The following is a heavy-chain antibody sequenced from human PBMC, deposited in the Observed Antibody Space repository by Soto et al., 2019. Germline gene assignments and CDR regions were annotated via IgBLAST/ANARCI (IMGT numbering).Heavy chain of an antibody. V-gene: IGHV3-7*01. J-gene: IGHJ6*02. CDR2: IKQDGSEK. Sequence: GGSLRLSCAASGFTFSSYWMSWVRQAPGKGLEWVANIKQDGSEKYYVDSVKGRFTISRDNAKNSLYLQMNSLRAEDTAVYYCPTYCSRTSCYTRYYDFWSGYYQNYGMDVWGQGTTVTVSS. D-gene: IGHD3-3*01. CDR3: PTYCSRTSCYTRYYDFWSGYYQNYGMDV. CDR1: GFTFSSYW.